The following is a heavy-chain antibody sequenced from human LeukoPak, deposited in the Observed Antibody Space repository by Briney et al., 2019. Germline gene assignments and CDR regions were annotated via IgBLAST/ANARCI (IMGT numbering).Heavy chain of an antibody. D-gene: IGHD3-10*01. CDR2: INPNSGGT. J-gene: IGHJ4*02. CDR1: GYTFTGYY. CDR3: ARDLRAGVLLWFGESPDY. Sequence: ASVKVSCTASGYTFTGYYMHWVRQAPGQGLEWMGWINPNSGGTNYAQKFQGRVTMTRDTSISTAYMELSRLRSDDTAVYYCARDLRAGVLLWFGESPDYWGQGTLVTVSS. V-gene: IGHV1-2*02.